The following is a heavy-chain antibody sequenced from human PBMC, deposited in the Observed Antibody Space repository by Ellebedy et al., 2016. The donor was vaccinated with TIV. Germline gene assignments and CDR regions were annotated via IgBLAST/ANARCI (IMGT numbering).Heavy chain of an antibody. D-gene: IGHD6-19*01. J-gene: IGHJ4*02. CDR1: GGTFSSET. CDR3: ASPGQGGSGGWEGTY. CDR2: IMTTFGTV. V-gene: IGHV1-69*13. Sequence: SVKVSCXASGGTFSSETISWVRQAPGQGLQWMGGIMTTFGTVKYAQKLKGRLTITADETTATAHMELSRLRSDDTAVYYCASPGQGGSGGWEGTYWGQGTLVTVSS.